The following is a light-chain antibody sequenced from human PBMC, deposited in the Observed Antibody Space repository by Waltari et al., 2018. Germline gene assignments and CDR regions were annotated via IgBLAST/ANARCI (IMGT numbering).Light chain of an antibody. CDR2: GAS. J-gene: IGKJ1*01. CDR3: RHYVRLPAT. CDR1: QSVSRA. Sequence: EIVLTQSPGSLSSSPGERVTLSCRASQSVSRALAWYQQKPGQAPRLLIFGASNRATGIPDRFSGSGSETDFSLTISRLEPEDCAVYYCRHYVRLPATFGRGTKVEIK. V-gene: IGKV3-20*01.